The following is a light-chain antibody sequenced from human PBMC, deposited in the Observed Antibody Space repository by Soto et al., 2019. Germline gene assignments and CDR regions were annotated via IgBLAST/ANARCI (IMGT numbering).Light chain of an antibody. CDR2: EGN. CDR3: CSYTGSSTYV. V-gene: IGLV2-23*01. Sequence: QSALTQPASVSGSPGQSITISCTGTSSDVGSYNLVSWYQQHPGKAPKLMIYEGNKRPSGVSNRFSGSKSGNTASLTISWLQAEDEADYYCCSYTGSSTYVFGTGTKLTVL. J-gene: IGLJ1*01. CDR1: SSDVGSYNL.